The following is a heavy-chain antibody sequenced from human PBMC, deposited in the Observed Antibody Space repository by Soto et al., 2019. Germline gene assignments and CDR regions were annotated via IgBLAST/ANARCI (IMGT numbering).Heavy chain of an antibody. CDR2: ISYDGSNK. D-gene: IGHD6-13*01. Sequence: GGSLRLSCAASGFTFSSYAMHWVRQAPGKGLEWVAVISYDGSNKYYADSVKGRFTISRDNSKNTLYLQMNSLRAEDTAAYYCETSPNSSLAAAGIYFDYWGQGTLVTVSS. CDR3: ETSPNSSLAAAGIYFDY. V-gene: IGHV3-30-3*01. CDR1: GFTFSSYA. J-gene: IGHJ4*02.